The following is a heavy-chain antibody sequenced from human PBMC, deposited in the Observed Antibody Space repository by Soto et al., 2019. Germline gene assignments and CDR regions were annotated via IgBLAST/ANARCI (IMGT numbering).Heavy chain of an antibody. Sequence: GGSLRLSCAASGFTFSSYAMSWVRQAPGKGLEWVSAISGSGGSTYYADSVKGRFTISRDNSKNTLYLQMNSLRAEDTAVYYCAKDPYNWNYGDNWFDPWGQGTLVTVSS. J-gene: IGHJ5*02. CDR3: AKDPYNWNYGDNWFDP. CDR1: GFTFSSYA. D-gene: IGHD1-7*01. V-gene: IGHV3-23*01. CDR2: ISGSGGST.